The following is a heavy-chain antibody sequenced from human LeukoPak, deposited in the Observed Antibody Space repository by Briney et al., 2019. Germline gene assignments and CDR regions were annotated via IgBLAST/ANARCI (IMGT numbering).Heavy chain of an antibody. D-gene: IGHD1/OR15-1a*01. CDR3: ARVGTTGDDDY. J-gene: IGHJ4*02. CDR1: GGTFSSYA. V-gene: IGHV1-18*01. CDR2: ISAYNGNT. Sequence: GASVKVSCKASGGTFSSYAISWVRQAPGQGLEWMGWISAYNGNTNYAQKFQGRVTMTTDASTSTAYMELRSLRSDDTAVYYCARVGTTGDDDYWGQGTLVTVSS.